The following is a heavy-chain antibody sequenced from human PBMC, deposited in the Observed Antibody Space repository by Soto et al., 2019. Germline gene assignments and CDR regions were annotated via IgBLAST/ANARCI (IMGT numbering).Heavy chain of an antibody. CDR2: IYPGDSDT. V-gene: IGHV5-51*01. J-gene: IGHJ6*02. Sequence: GESLKISCKTSGYSFNSYWIGWVRQMPGKGLEWMGIIYPGDSDTKYSPSFQGQVTISADKSISTAYLQWSSLKASDTAMYYCASLGYSYGNGMDVWGQGTTVTVSS. CDR3: ASLGYSYGNGMDV. D-gene: IGHD5-18*01. CDR1: GYSFNSYW.